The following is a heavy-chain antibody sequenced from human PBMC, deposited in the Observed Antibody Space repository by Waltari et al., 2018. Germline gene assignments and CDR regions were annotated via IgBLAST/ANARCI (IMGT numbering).Heavy chain of an antibody. V-gene: IGHV1-3*01. Sequence: QVQLVQSGAEVKKPGASVKVSCKASGYTFTSYAMHWVRQAPGQRLEWMGWINAGNGNTKYSQKFQGRVTITRDTSASTAYMELSSLRSEDTAVYYCARGGSRSGGSCCTRNAFDIWGQGTMVTVSS. CDR2: INAGNGNT. J-gene: IGHJ3*02. CDR1: GYTFTSYA. D-gene: IGHD2-15*01. CDR3: ARGGSRSGGSCCTRNAFDI.